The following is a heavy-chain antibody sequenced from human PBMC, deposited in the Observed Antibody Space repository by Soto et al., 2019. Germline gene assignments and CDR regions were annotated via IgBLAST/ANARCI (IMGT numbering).Heavy chain of an antibody. CDR1: GGSISSYY. Sequence: LSLTCAVSGGSISSYYWSWIRQTAGKGLEWIGRIYPSGNTNYNPSLKSRVTMSIDTSKNQLSLKLRSVTAADTAVYFCAGDEGYYYSGVDVWGQGTAVTVSS. J-gene: IGHJ6*02. V-gene: IGHV4-4*07. CDR3: AGDEGYYYSGVDV. CDR2: IYPSGNT.